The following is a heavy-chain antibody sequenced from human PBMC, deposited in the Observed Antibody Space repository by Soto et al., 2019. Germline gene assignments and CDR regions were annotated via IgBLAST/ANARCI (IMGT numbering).Heavy chain of an antibody. Sequence: EVQLVESGGGLVQPGGSLRLSCAASGFTFSSYEMNWVRQAPGKGLEWVSYISSSGSTIYYADSVKGRFTISRDNSKNTLYLQMNSLRAEDTAVYYCAREVVGASHFDYWGQGTLVTVSS. V-gene: IGHV3-48*03. CDR2: ISSSGSTI. D-gene: IGHD1-26*01. J-gene: IGHJ4*02. CDR3: AREVVGASHFDY. CDR1: GFTFSSYE.